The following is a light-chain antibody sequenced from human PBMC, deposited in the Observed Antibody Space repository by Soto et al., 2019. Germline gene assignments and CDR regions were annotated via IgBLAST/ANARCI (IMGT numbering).Light chain of an antibody. CDR2: GAS. J-gene: IGKJ5*01. Sequence: EIVLTQSPGTLSLSPGERATLSCRASQSVSSSYLAWYQQRPGQAPRLLIYGASSRATGIPDRFSGSGYVTDFTLTISRLEPEDFAVYYCQQYDSSPITFGQGTRLEIK. CDR3: QQYDSSPIT. V-gene: IGKV3-20*01. CDR1: QSVSSSY.